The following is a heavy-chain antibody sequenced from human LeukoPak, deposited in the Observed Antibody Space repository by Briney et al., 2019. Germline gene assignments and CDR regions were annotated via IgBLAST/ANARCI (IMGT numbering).Heavy chain of an antibody. J-gene: IGHJ4*02. CDR3: AKAPIAAAGIYYFDY. CDR2: ISYGGSNK. D-gene: IGHD6-13*01. V-gene: IGHV3-30*18. CDR1: GFTFSSYD. Sequence: AGGSLRLSCAASGFTFSSYDMHWVRQAPGKGLEWVAVISYGGSNKYYADSVKGRFTISRDNSKNTLYLQMNSLRAADTAVYYCAKAPIAAAGIYYFDYWGQGTLVTVSS.